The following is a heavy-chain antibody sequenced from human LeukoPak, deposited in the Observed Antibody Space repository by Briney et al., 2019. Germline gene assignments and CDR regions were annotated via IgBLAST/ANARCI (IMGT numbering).Heavy chain of an antibody. V-gene: IGHV4-31*03. CDR3: ARDQKQQLVIDY. D-gene: IGHD6-13*01. CDR2: IYYSGST. J-gene: IGHJ4*02. Sequence: SETLSLTCTVSGGSISSGGYYWSRIRQHPGKGLEWIGYIYYSGSTYYNPSLKSRVTISVDTSKNQFSLKLSSVTAADTAVYYCARDQKQQLVIDYWGQGTLVTVSS. CDR1: GGSISSGGYY.